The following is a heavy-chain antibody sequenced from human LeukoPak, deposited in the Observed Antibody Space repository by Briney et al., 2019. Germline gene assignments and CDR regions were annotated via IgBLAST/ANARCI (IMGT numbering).Heavy chain of an antibody. D-gene: IGHD1-26*01. Sequence: PGGSLRLSCAASGFTFSNDWMHWVRQAPGKGLVWVSRINTEGSTTTYADSVKGRFTISRDNAKNTLYLQMNSLRVEDTAVYYCARGRGGSYHYWGQGTLVTVSS. CDR3: ARGRGGSYHY. J-gene: IGHJ4*02. CDR2: INTEGSTT. CDR1: GFTFSNDW. V-gene: IGHV3-74*01.